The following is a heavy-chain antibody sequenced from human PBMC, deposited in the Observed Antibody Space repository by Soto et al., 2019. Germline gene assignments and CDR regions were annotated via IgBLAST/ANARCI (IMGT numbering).Heavy chain of an antibody. Sequence: SATRSLTCAVYGGSFSGYYWSWIRQPPGKGLEWIGEINHSGSTNYNPSLKSRVTISVDTSKNQFSLKLSSVTAADTAVYYCARGAEWFLYYYYGMDVWGQGTTVTVSS. CDR3: ARGAEWFLYYYYGMDV. V-gene: IGHV4-34*01. CDR2: INHSGST. J-gene: IGHJ6*02. D-gene: IGHD3-3*01. CDR1: GGSFSGYY.